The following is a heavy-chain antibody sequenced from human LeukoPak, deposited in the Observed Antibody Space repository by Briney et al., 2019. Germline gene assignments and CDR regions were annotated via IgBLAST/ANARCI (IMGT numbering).Heavy chain of an antibody. Sequence: PSETLSLTCTVSGGSISSYYWSGTRQPAGKGLEWMGRIYTSGSANYNPSLKSRVNMSVDTSKNQFSLKLSSVTAADTAVYYCARARSGYYYMGFDPWGQGTLVTVSS. CDR3: ARARSGYYYMGFDP. J-gene: IGHJ5*02. CDR1: GGSISSYY. D-gene: IGHD3-22*01. CDR2: IYTSGSA. V-gene: IGHV4-4*07.